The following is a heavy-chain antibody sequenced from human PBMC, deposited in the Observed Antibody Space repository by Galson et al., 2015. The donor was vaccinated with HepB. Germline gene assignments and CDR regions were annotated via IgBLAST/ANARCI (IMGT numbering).Heavy chain of an antibody. CDR2: ISYDGSNK. J-gene: IGHJ4*02. Sequence: SLRLSCAASTFTFSSYAMHWVRQAPGKGLEWVAVISYDGSNKYYADSVKGRFTISRDDSKNTAYLQMNRLRTEDTAVYYCLRLGDLSGYSSSWGQGTLVTVSS. D-gene: IGHD6-13*01. CDR3: LRLGDLSGYSSS. V-gene: IGHV3-30*04. CDR1: TFTFSSYA.